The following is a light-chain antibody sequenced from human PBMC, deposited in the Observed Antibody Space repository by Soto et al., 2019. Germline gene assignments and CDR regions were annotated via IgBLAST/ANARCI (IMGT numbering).Light chain of an antibody. CDR1: SSDLAIYNY. Sequence: QSALTQPASVSGSPGQSITISCTGTSSDLAIYNYVSWYQQQPGKAPKLMIYQVTNRPSGVSNRFSGSRSGNTASLTISGLQPDDEGDYFCVSYTDTDTLVFGTGTKLTVL. CDR2: QVT. V-gene: IGLV2-14*01. CDR3: VSYTDTDTLV. J-gene: IGLJ1*01.